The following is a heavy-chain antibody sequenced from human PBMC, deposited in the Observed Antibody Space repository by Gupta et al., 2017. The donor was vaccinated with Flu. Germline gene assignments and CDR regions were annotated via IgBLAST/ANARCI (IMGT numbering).Heavy chain of an antibody. J-gene: IGHJ4*02. D-gene: IGHD1-7*01. CDR3: ARRRTYYFDF. V-gene: IGHV4-31*03. CDR1: GGSVNVFSYF. Sequence: QVQLRESGPRLLKPSQTLSLTCSVSGGSVNVFSYFWSWIRQHPEKGLEWIGYVHSSGNTYYNPSLRSRLMMSIDTSKNEFSLEVTSVTAADTAMYYCARRRTYYFDFWGQGALVTVSS. CDR2: VHSSGNT.